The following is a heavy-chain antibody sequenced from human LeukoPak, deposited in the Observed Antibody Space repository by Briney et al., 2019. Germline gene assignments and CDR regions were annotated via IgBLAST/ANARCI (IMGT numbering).Heavy chain of an antibody. Sequence: ASVKVSSKASGYTFTSYGISWVRQAPGQGLEWMGWISAYNGNTNYSQKLQGRVTMTTDTTTSTAYMELRSLRSDDTAVYYCAKVVHPDAFDIWGQGTMVTVSS. CDR1: GYTFTSYG. J-gene: IGHJ3*02. CDR2: ISAYNGNT. CDR3: AKVVHPDAFDI. V-gene: IGHV1-18*01.